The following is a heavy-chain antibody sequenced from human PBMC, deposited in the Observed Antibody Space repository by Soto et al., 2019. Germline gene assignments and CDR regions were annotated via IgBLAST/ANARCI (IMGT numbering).Heavy chain of an antibody. CDR1: GFTFSISE. Sequence: GGSLRLSCAASGFTFSISEMNWVRQAPGKGLEWVSFISNTGNTIYYADSVKGRFTISRDNARNSLYLQMNSLRAEDTAVYNCAKDMGRAAAGTFDYWGQGTLVTVSS. D-gene: IGHD6-13*01. V-gene: IGHV3-48*03. CDR3: AKDMGRAAAGTFDY. J-gene: IGHJ4*02. CDR2: ISNTGNTI.